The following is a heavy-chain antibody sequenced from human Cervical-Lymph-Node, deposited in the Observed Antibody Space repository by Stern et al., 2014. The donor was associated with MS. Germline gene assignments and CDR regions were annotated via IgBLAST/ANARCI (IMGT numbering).Heavy chain of an antibody. D-gene: IGHD6-6*01. CDR3: ATWGAGSSPPLFY. V-gene: IGHV7-4-1*02. CDR2: INTKTVNP. Sequence: QVQLVQSGSELKKPGASVKVSCKASGYNLTTYAINWGRQAPGQGLEWKGWINTKTVNPTFAQFFTGRFVFSLDTSINTAYLRISSLKAEDSAVYYCATWGAGSSPPLFYWGQGTLVTFSS. J-gene: IGHJ4*02. CDR1: GYNLTTYA.